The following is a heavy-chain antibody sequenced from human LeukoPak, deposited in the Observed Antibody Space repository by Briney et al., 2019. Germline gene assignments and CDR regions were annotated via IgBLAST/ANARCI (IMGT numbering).Heavy chain of an antibody. CDR1: GFTFSSYG. CDR3: ARSRGLDY. Sequence: PGRSLRLSCAASGFTFSSYGMHWVRQAPGKGLVWVAVISNDGSKKYYADSVKGRFTISRDNSKNTLYLQMNSLRAEDTAVYYCARSRGLDYWGQGTLVTVSS. D-gene: IGHD3-10*01. V-gene: IGHV3-30*03. J-gene: IGHJ4*02. CDR2: ISNDGSKK.